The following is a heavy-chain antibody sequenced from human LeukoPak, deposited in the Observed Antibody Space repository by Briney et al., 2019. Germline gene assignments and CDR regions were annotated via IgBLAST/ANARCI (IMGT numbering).Heavy chain of an antibody. D-gene: IGHD3-9*01. CDR2: IYHSGST. J-gene: IGHJ4*02. V-gene: IGHV4-38-2*02. CDR3: ARDGPRRTYFFDY. Sequence: SETLSLTCTVSGYSISSGYYWAWIRQPPGKGLEWIGSIYHSGSTYYNPSLKSRVTISVDTSKNQFSLKLSSVTAADTAIYYCARDGPRRTYFFDYWGQGTLVTVSS. CDR1: GYSISSGYY.